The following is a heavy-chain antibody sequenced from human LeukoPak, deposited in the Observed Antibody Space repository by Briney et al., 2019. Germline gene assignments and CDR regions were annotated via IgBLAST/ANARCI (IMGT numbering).Heavy chain of an antibody. J-gene: IGHJ6*02. CDR1: GFTFSSYA. Sequence: GGSLRLSCAASGFTFSSYAMSWVREAPGKGLEWGSAISGSGGSTYYADSVKGRVPISRDNSKNTLYPQINSLRAEDTAVYYCAKDVYCSGGSCYSDHYYYYGMDVWGQGTTVTVSS. D-gene: IGHD2-15*01. CDR2: ISGSGGST. V-gene: IGHV3-23*01. CDR3: AKDVYCSGGSCYSDHYYYYGMDV.